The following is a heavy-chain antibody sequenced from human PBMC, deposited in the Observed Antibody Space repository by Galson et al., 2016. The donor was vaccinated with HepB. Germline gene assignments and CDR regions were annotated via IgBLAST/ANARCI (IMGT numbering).Heavy chain of an antibody. CDR3: ARDVQCRLYY. V-gene: IGHV1-18*04. D-gene: IGHD1-1*01. J-gene: IGHJ4*02. Sequence: SVKVSCKVSGYRFPTYGISWVRQAPGQGLEWLGWISANSGNTYYAQKFQDRVTMTRDTSASTAYMDLRSLRSDDTAVYYCARDVQCRLYYWGQGTLVTVSS. CDR2: ISANSGNT. CDR1: GYRFPTYG.